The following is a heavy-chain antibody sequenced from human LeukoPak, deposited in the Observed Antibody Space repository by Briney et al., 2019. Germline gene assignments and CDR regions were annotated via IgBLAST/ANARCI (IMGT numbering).Heavy chain of an antibody. CDR3: ARDPRMYDSSGYYVNLFDY. V-gene: IGHV1-46*01. Sequence: ASVRVSCKASGYTFTSYYMHWVRQAPGQGLEWMGIIKPSGGSTNYAQKFKGRVTMTRDMSTSTVYMELSSLRSEDTAVYYCARDPRMYDSSGYYVNLFDYWGQGTLVTVSS. CDR2: IKPSGGST. D-gene: IGHD3-22*01. CDR1: GYTFTSYY. J-gene: IGHJ4*02.